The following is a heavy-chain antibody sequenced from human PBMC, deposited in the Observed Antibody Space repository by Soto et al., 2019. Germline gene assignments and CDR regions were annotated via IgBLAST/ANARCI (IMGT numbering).Heavy chain of an antibody. CDR2: IIPIFGTA. J-gene: IGHJ4*02. V-gene: IGHV1-69*12. CDR3: AGRGIVVVTATPSGYFDY. Sequence: QVQLVQSGAEVKKPGSSVKVSCKASGGTFSSYAISWVRQAPGQGLEWMGGIIPIFGTANYAQKFQGRVTITADESTSTAYMELSSLRSEDTAVYYCAGRGIVVVTATPSGYFDYWGQGTLVTVSS. CDR1: GGTFSSYA. D-gene: IGHD2-21*02.